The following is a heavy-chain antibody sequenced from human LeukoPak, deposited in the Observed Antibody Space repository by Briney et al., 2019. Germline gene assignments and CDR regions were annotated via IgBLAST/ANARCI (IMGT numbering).Heavy chain of an antibody. D-gene: IGHD4-17*01. Sequence: SVKVSCEASGGTFSSYAISWVRQAPGQGLEWMGGIIPIFGTANYAQKFQGRVTITADESTSTAYMELSSLRSEDTAVYYCAREARDYGAYYYYGMDVWGQGTTVTVSS. J-gene: IGHJ6*02. CDR1: GGTFSSYA. V-gene: IGHV1-69*13. CDR2: IIPIFGTA. CDR3: AREARDYGAYYYYGMDV.